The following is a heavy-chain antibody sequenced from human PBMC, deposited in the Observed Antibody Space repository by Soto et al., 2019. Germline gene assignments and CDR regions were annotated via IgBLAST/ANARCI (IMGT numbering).Heavy chain of an antibody. V-gene: IGHV5-10-1*01. CDR3: ARHGGYGSGRIDWFDP. Sequence: LKISCKGSGYSFTSYWISWVRQMPGKGLEWMGRIDPSDSYTNYSPSFQGHVTISADKSISTAYLQWSSLKASDTAMYYCARHGGYGSGRIDWFDPWGQGTLVTVSS. J-gene: IGHJ5*02. D-gene: IGHD3-10*01. CDR2: IDPSDSYT. CDR1: GYSFTSYW.